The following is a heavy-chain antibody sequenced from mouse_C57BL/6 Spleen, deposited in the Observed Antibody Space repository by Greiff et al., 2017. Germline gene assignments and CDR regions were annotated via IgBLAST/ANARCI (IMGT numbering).Heavy chain of an antibody. CDR2: INPSTGGT. CDR3: SRGSIYYDYAAGFAD. J-gene: IGHJ3*01. Sequence: VQLQPSGPELVKPGASVKISCKASGYSFTGYYMNWVKQSPDTSLEWIGEINPSTGGTTYNQKFKTKATLTVAKSSSTAYMQLKSLTSEDSAVYYCSRGSIYYDYAAGFADWCQGTLVTVSA. V-gene: IGHV1-42*01. D-gene: IGHD2-4*01. CDR1: GYSFTGYY.